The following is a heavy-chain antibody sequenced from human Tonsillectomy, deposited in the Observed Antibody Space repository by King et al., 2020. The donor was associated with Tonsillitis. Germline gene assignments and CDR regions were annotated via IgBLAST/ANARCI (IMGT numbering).Heavy chain of an antibody. CDR3: ARYTLLFSGGEY. J-gene: IGHJ4*02. Sequence: VQLVESGGGLVQPGGSLRLSCAASGFTFTTHWMHWVRKAPGKGLVWVARIKTDGEKSYADSVKGRFSISRDNAKNTVYLQMNSVRVEDTAVYYCARYTLLFSGGEYWGQGTLVTVSS. V-gene: IGHV3-74*01. D-gene: IGHD6-19*01. CDR2: IKTDGEK. CDR1: GFTFTTHW.